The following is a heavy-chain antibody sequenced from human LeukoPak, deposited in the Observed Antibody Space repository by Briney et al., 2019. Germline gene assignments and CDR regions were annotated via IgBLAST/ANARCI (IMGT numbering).Heavy chain of an antibody. V-gene: IGHV3-48*03. J-gene: IGHJ5*02. Sequence: PGGSLRLSCAASGFTFSSFEMNWLRQAPGKGLEWVSHISGSGTTIYYADSVKGRFTISRDNSKNTLYLQMNSLRAGDTAVYYCAKNRRFGELTNWFDPWGQGTLVTVSS. CDR3: AKNRRFGELTNWFDP. CDR2: ISGSGTTI. D-gene: IGHD3-10*01. CDR1: GFTFSSFE.